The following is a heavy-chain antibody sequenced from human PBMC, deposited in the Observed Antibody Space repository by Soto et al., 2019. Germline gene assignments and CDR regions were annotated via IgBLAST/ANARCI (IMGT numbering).Heavy chain of an antibody. CDR1: GFTFSSYG. D-gene: IGHD3-22*01. CDR2: IWYDGSNK. CDR3: ASDYYYDSSGYRPD. V-gene: IGHV3-33*01. J-gene: IGHJ4*02. Sequence: GGSLRLSCAASGFTFSSYGMHWVRQAPGKGLEWVAVIWYDGSNKYYADSVKGRFTISGDNSKNTLYLQMNSLRAEDTAVYYCASDYYYDSSGYRPDWGQGTLVTVSS.